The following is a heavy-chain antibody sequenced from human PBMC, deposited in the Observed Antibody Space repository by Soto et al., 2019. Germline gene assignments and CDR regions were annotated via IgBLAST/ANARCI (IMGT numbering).Heavy chain of an antibody. J-gene: IGHJ4*02. CDR1: GFTFGNAW. Sequence: EVHLVESGGGLVKPGGSLRLSCAASGFTFGNAWMNWFRQAPGKGLEWVGSINSNIHGGTTDYAAPVRGRFTLSIKDSRNTMLLQMNSLKTEDAAVYYCSTVNFDVWTGSFDYWSQGTLVTVSS. CDR3: STVNFDVWTGSFDY. V-gene: IGHV3-15*07. CDR2: INSNIHGGTT. D-gene: IGHD3-3*01.